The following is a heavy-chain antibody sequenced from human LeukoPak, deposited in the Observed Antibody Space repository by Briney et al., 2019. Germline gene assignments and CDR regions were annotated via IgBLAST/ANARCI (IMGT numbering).Heavy chain of an antibody. V-gene: IGHV3-33*01. D-gene: IGHD3-10*01. CDR2: IWYDGSNK. CDR1: GFTFSSYG. CDR3: ARGRPGSGFGY. J-gene: IGHJ4*02. Sequence: PGGSLRLSCAASGFTFSSYGMHWVRQAPGKGLEWVAVIWYDGSNKYYADSVKGRFTISRDNSKNTLYLQMNSLRAEDTAVYYCARGRPGSGFGYWGQGTLVTVSS.